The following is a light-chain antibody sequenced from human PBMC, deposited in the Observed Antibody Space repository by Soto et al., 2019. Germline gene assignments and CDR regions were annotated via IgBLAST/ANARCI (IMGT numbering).Light chain of an antibody. J-gene: IGKJ4*01. CDR1: QSLNND. CDR2: HAS. V-gene: IGKV3-15*01. CDR3: QQSNDWTPGLT. Sequence: EIVMTQSPATLYVSPGERATLSCRASQSLNNDLVWYQQKPGQAPRLLIYHASTRATGVPARFSGSGSGTEFTLTISSLQSEDFAVYYCQQSNDWTPGLTFGGGTKVDIK.